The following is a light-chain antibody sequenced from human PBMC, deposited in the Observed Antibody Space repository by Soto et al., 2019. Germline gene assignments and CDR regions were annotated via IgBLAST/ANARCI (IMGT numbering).Light chain of an antibody. J-gene: IGLJ1*01. CDR1: SSDVGGYNY. Sequence: QSALTQPPSASGSPGQSVTISCTGTSSDVGGYNYVSWYQQHPGKAPKLIIYDVTKRPSGVPDRFSGSKSGNTASLTVSGLHAEDEADYYCSSYAGSNNFGVFGTGTKLTVL. CDR3: SSYAGSNNFGV. CDR2: DVT. V-gene: IGLV2-8*01.